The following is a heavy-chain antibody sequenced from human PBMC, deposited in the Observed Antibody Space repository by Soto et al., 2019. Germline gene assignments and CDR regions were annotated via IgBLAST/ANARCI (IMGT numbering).Heavy chain of an antibody. J-gene: IGHJ5*02. V-gene: IGHV4-34*02. CDR2: INHTGGT. CDR1: GGSVNGYY. CDR3: ATRITVFGVLIPAFDP. Sequence: QVHLQQWGAGLLKPSETLSLTCAVYGGSVNGYYWNWIRQPPGKGLEWIGEINHTGGTHYNPSLKSRVPMSVDTSKNQFSLRLSSVTAADTAIYYCATRITVFGVLIPAFDPWGQGTQVTVSS. D-gene: IGHD3-3*01.